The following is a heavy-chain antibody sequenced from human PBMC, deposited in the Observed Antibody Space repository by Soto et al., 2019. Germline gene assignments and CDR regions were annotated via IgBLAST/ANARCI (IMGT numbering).Heavy chain of an antibody. J-gene: IGHJ4*02. CDR1: RFRFSHYA. CDR3: AKDSISDRETFNFDS. Sequence: PGGSLSLSCAASRFRFSHYAMNCVRQAPGKGLEWVSGISGGGGTYYADSVKGRFIISRDNSKNTVYLQMNSLRAEDTAFYYCAKDSISDRETFNFDSLGQGTLVTVSS. CDR2: ISGGGGT. V-gene: IGHV3-23*01. D-gene: IGHD1-26*01.